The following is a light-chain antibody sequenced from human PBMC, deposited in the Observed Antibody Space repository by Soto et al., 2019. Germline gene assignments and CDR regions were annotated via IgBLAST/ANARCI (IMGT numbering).Light chain of an antibody. CDR1: NKDIGGYNF. J-gene: IGLJ1*01. Sequence: SALNQAASVAGGPGQSITIPRHGTNKDIGGYNFVSWFQQHPGKAPKLLICDVTRRPSGVSDRFSGSKSGNTASLTISGLQAEDEADYYCNSYSGGNTLYVFGSGTKVTVL. CDR2: DVT. CDR3: NSYSGGNTLYV. V-gene: IGLV2-14*01.